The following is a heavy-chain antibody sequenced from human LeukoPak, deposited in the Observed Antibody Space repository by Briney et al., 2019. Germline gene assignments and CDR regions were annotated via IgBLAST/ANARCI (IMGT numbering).Heavy chain of an antibody. CDR1: GFTFSSYW. CDR3: ARDRPLYYGSGSYWPYWYFDL. CDR2: IKQDGSEK. V-gene: IGHV3-7*01. Sequence: GGSLRLSCAASGFTFSSYWMSWVRQAPGKGLEWVANIKQDGSEKYYVDSVKGRFTISRDNAKNSLYLQMNSLRAEDTAVYYCARDRPLYYGSGSYWPYWYFDLWGRGTLVTVSS. J-gene: IGHJ2*01. D-gene: IGHD3-10*01.